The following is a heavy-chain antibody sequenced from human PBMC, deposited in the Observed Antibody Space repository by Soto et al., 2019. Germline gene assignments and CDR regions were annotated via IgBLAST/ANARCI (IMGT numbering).Heavy chain of an antibody. CDR1: GFTFSSYA. D-gene: IGHD1-1*01. CDR3: AKDKGVFNWATSYFDY. Sequence: GESLKISCAASGFTFSSYAMHWVRQAPGKGLEWVALTSYDGNNEYYTDSVKGRFTISRDNSKNTLFLQMNSPRPEDTAVYYCAKDKGVFNWATSYFDYWGQGALVTVSS. J-gene: IGHJ4*02. V-gene: IGHV3-30*04. CDR2: TSYDGNNE.